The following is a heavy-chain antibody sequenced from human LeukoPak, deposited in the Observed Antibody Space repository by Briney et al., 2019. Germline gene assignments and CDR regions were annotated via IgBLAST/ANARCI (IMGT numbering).Heavy chain of an antibody. CDR2: ISYDGSNK. CDR1: GFTFSSYD. J-gene: IGHJ6*02. D-gene: IGHD5-18*01. CDR3: AKDPSGDSFGSYSMDV. V-gene: IGHV3-30*18. Sequence: PGGSLRLSCAASGFTFSSYDMHWVRQAPGKGLEWVAVISYDGSNKYYAASVKGRFTISRDNSKNTLYLQMNSRRPEDTAVYYCAKDPSGDSFGSYSMDVWGQGTTVTVSS.